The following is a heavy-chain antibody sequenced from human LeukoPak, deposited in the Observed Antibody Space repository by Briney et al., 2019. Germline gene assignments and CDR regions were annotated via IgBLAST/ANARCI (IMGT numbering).Heavy chain of an antibody. CDR3: ARDLGDDLTTVTSGNWFDP. CDR2: ISAYNGNT. V-gene: IGHV1-18*01. J-gene: IGHJ5*02. CDR1: GYTFSSYG. D-gene: IGHD4-17*01. Sequence: GASVKVSCKASGYTFSSYGITWVRQAPGQGLEWMGWISAYNGNTNYVQKLQGRVTMTTDTSTSIAYMELRSLRSDDTATYFCARDLGDDLTTVTSGNWFDPWGQGTLVTVSS.